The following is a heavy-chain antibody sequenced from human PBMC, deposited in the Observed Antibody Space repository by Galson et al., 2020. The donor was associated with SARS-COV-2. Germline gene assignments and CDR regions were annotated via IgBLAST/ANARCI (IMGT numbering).Heavy chain of an antibody. CDR2: VYPGDSDT. CDR3: ARRLQGCRSGGRSYAGYGLDV. Sequence: GESLKISCKGSGYSFTTYWIVWVRQMPGKGLEWMGIVYPGDSDTRYSPSFQGQVTISADKSINTAYLQWSSLKASDTAMYYCARRLQGCRSGGRSYAGYGLDVWGQGTTVTVSS. V-gene: IGHV5-51*01. J-gene: IGHJ6*02. CDR1: GYSFTTYW. D-gene: IGHD2-15*01.